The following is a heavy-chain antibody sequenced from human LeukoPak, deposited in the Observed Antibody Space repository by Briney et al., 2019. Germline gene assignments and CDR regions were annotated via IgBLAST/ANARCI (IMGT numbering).Heavy chain of an antibody. J-gene: IGHJ4*02. V-gene: IGHV1-2*02. CDR3: AREDCSGGSCHPDY. CDR1: GYTSTGYY. Sequence: ASVKVSCKASGYTSTGYYMHWVRQAPGQGLEWMGWINPNSGGTNYAQKFQGRVTMTRDTSISTAYMELSRLRSGDTAVYYCAREDCSGGSCHPDYWGQGTLVTVSS. D-gene: IGHD2-15*01. CDR2: INPNSGGT.